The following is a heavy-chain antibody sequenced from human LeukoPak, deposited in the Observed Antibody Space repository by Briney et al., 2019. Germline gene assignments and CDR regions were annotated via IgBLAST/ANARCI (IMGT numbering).Heavy chain of an antibody. CDR1: GFXFSSYG. CDR3: AKAPVGYGAYYFDY. CDR2: ISYDGSNK. Sequence: PGGSLRLSCAASGFXFSSYGMHWVRQAPGKGLEWVAVISYDGSNKYYADSVKGRFTISRDNSKNTLYLQMNSLRAEDTAVYYCAKAPVGYGAYYFDYWGQGTLVTVSS. V-gene: IGHV3-30*18. D-gene: IGHD4-17*01. J-gene: IGHJ4*02.